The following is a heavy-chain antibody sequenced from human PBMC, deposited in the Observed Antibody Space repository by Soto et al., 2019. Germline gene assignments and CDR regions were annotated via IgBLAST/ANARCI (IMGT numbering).Heavy chain of an antibody. CDR2: IYYSGRT. CDR1: GESISSSSYY. V-gene: IGHV4-39*01. Sequence: SENLSLTCIVSGESISSSSYYWGWIRQPPGKGLEWIGSIYYSGRTYYNPSFKSRVTISIDTSKNQFSLKLSSVTATDTAVYYCARQRTTVVTQAYFDYWGQGALVTVSS. D-gene: IGHD2-21*02. CDR3: ARQRTTVVTQAYFDY. J-gene: IGHJ4*02.